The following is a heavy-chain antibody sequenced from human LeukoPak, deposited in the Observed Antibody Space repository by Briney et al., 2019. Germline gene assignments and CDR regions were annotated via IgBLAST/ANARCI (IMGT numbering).Heavy chain of an antibody. V-gene: IGHV3-48*03. J-gene: IGHJ4*02. CDR3: ARRVVAGIDY. CDR1: ACTFRSRD. CDR2: ISSSGSTI. Sequence: GGPLRFTWDAMACTFRSRDCRWCRQAPGKGLEWVSYISSSGSTIYYADSVKGRFTISRDNAKNSLYLQMNSLRAEDTAVYYSARRVVAGIDYWGQGTLVTVSS. D-gene: IGHD6-19*01.